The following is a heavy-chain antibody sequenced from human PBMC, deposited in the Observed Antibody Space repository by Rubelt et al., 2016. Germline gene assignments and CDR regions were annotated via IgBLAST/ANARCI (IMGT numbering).Heavy chain of an antibody. V-gene: IGHV3-66*01. CDR3: AREVSSTLRSLDI. D-gene: IGHD2/OR15-2a*01. Sequence: EVQLVESGGGLVQPGGSLRLSCAASGFTVSSNYMSWVRQAPGKGLEWVSVIYSGCSTYYPDSVKCRFIISRDNSKNTLYLQMKRLRAEDTAVYYCAREVSSTLRSLDIWGQGTMVTVSS. CDR2: IYSGCST. CDR1: GFTVSSNY. J-gene: IGHJ3*02.